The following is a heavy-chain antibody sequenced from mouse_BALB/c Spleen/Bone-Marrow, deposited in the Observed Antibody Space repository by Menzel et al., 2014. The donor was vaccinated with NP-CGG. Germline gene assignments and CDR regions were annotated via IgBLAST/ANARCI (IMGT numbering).Heavy chain of an antibody. CDR2: VNPSTGYT. V-gene: IGHV1-7*01. Sequence: QVQLQQPGAELAKPGASVKMSCKASGYTFXNYWMHWVKQRPGQGLEWIGYVNPSTGYTEYNQKFKDKATLTADKSSSTAYTQLSSLTSEDSAVYYCARIYYYGRDYWGQGTTLTVSS. CDR1: GYTFXNYW. J-gene: IGHJ2*01. CDR3: ARIYYYGRDY. D-gene: IGHD1-1*01.